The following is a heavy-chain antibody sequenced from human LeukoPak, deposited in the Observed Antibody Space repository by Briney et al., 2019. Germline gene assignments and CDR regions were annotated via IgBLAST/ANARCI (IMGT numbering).Heavy chain of an antibody. CDR2: IYYSGST. CDR3: ARGGIQDAFDI. D-gene: IGHD5-18*01. J-gene: IGHJ3*02. CDR1: GGSISSGGYY. Sequence: SETLSLTCTVSGGSISSGGYYWSWIRQRPGKGLEWIGYIYYSGSTYYNPSLKSRVTISVDTSKNQFSLKLSSVTAADTAVYYCARGGIQDAFDIWGQGTMVTVSS. V-gene: IGHV4-31*03.